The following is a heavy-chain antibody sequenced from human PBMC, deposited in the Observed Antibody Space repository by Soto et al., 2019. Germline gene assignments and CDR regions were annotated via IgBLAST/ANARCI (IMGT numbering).Heavy chain of an antibody. CDR2: IYWDDDK. V-gene: IGHV2-5*02. CDR3: VQSRCGGDCLQSYSSHSYYGLDV. D-gene: IGHD2-21*01. CDR1: GFSLSTTGVG. J-gene: IGHJ6*02. Sequence: QITLKESGPTLVKPTQTLTLTCTFSGFSLSTTGVGVGWIRQPPGKALEWLALIYWDDDKRYSPSLKSRLTITKDTSKNQLVLTMTYVDPVDTATYYCVQSRCGGDCLQSYSSHSYYGLDVWGQGTTVTVSS.